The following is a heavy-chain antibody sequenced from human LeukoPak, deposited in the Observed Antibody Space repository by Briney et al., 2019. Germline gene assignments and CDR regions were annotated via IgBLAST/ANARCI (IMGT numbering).Heavy chain of an antibody. V-gene: IGHV1-2*02. J-gene: IGHJ4*02. CDR3: ARGFFSSSYFDY. D-gene: IGHD6-6*01. CDR2: INPNSGGT. CDR1: GYTFTGYY. Sequence: ASVKVSCKASGYTFTGYYMHWVRQAPGQGLEWMGWINPNSGGTNYAQKFQGRVTMTRDTSISTAYMELSSLRSDDTAVYYCARGFFSSSYFDYWGQGTLVTVSS.